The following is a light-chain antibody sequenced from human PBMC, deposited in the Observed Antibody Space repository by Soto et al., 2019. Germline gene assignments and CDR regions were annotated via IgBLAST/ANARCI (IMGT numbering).Light chain of an antibody. CDR3: QQYQNWPPLT. CDR2: GAS. Sequence: EVLMTQSPATLSVSPGERVTLSCRASQSININLAWYQQKPDQAPRVLIYGASSRASGIPDRFSGSGSGTDFTLTISRLEHDDFAFYYCQQYQNWPPLTFGGGIRVEIK. CDR1: QSININ. J-gene: IGKJ4*01. V-gene: IGKV3D-15*01.